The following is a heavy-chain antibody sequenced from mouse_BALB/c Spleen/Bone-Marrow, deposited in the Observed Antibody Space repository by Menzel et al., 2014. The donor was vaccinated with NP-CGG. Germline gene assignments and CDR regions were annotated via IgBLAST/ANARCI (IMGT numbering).Heavy chain of an antibody. CDR1: GLNIKDYY. CDR2: IDPGNGDT. J-gene: IGHJ3*01. Sequence: EVQGVESGAELVRSGASVKLSCTASGLNIKDYYMHWVKQRPEQGLEWIGWIDPGNGDTEYAPKFQAKATVTADTSSNTAYLQLNSLTSEDTAVYYCSVLENGEFAYWGQGTLVTVSA. CDR3: SVLENGEFAY. V-gene: IGHV14-4*02.